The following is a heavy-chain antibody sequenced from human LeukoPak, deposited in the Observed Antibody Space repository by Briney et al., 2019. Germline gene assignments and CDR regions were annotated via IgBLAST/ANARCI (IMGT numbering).Heavy chain of an antibody. J-gene: IGHJ4*02. CDR2: ISAYNGNT. Sequence: ASVKVSCKASGYTFTSYGISWVRQAPGQGLEWMGWISAYNGNTNYAQKLQGRVTMTTDTSTSTAYMELRSLRSDDTAVYYCARDHCSSTSCYRRYYFDYWGQGTLVTVSS. CDR3: ARDHCSSTSCYRRYYFDY. V-gene: IGHV1-18*01. CDR1: GYTFTSYG. D-gene: IGHD2-2*01.